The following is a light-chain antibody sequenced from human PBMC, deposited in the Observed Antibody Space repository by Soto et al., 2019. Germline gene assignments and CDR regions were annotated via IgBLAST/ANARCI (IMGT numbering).Light chain of an antibody. CDR2: VNSDGSH. V-gene: IGLV4-69*01. J-gene: IGLJ1*01. CDR3: QTWGTGIGV. CDR1: SGHSNYA. Sequence: QSVLTQSPSASASLGASVTLTCTLSSGHSNYAIAWHQQQPGKGPRYLMKVNSDGSHSRADGIPHRFSGSSSGAERYLTISRLQSEDEADYYCQTWGTGIGVFGTGTKVTVL.